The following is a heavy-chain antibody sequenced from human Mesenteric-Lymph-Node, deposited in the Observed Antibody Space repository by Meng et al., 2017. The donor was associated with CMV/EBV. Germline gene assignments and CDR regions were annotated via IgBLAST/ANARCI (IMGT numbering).Heavy chain of an antibody. CDR3: AHSYASGTRLGY. CDR1: VFSLSTSGVA. CDR2: IYWDDDR. J-gene: IGHJ4*02. V-gene: IGHV2-5*02. D-gene: IGHD3-10*01. Sequence: CTFSVFSLSTSGVAVAWIRQPPGKALEFLALIYWDDDRRYSPSLNNRLTITKDTSKNQVVLTMTNMDPVETATYFCAHSYASGTRLGYWGQGTLVTVSS.